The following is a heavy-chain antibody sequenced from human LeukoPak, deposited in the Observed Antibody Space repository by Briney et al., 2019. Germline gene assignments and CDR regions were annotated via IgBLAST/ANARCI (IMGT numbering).Heavy chain of an antibody. D-gene: IGHD3-22*01. CDR3: ARVESGYYSFY. V-gene: IGHV1-2*06. CDR2: INPNSGGT. Sequence: ASVKVSCKASGYTFAGYYMHWVRQAPGQGLEWMGRINPNSGGTNYAQKFQGRVTMTRDTSISTAYMELSRLRSDDTAVYYCARVESGYYSFYWGQGTLVTVSS. J-gene: IGHJ4*02. CDR1: GYTFAGYY.